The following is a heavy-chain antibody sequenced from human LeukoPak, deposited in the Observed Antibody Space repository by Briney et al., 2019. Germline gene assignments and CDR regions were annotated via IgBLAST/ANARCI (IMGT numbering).Heavy chain of an antibody. Sequence: PSETLSLTCTVSGGSISSYYWSWIRQPPGKGLEWIGYIYYSGSTNYNPSLKSRVTISVDTSKNQFSLKLSSVTAADTAVYYCAREYGSGSYYTRSFFWFDPWGQGTLVTVSS. V-gene: IGHV4-59*01. CDR2: IYYSGST. D-gene: IGHD3-10*01. CDR3: AREYGSGSYYTRSFFWFDP. J-gene: IGHJ5*02. CDR1: GGSISSYY.